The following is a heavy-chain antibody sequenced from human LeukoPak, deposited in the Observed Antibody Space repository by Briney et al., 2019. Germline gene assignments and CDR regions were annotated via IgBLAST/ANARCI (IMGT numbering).Heavy chain of an antibody. J-gene: IGHJ6*03. Sequence: GGSLRLSCAASGFTFSSYGMHWVRQAPGKGLEWVSFIRYDGINEYYGDSVKGRFTISRDNSKDTLYLQMHSLRTEDTAVYYCDKEVYRDGYGGFIDFWGKGTTVTVSS. CDR1: GFTFSSYG. CDR2: IRYDGINE. CDR3: DKEVYRDGYGGFIDF. V-gene: IGHV3-30*02. D-gene: IGHD5-18*01.